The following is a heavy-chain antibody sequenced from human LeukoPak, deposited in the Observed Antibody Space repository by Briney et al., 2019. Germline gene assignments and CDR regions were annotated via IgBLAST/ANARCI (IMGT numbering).Heavy chain of an antibody. V-gene: IGHV4-61*02. CDR2: ISSSGST. D-gene: IGHD2-15*01. J-gene: IGHJ4*02. CDR3: ASGVKRGIQWECGGSCQNDDY. Sequence: SETLSLTCTVSGDSISSGDYYWSWIRQPAGKGLEWIGRISSSGSTNYNPSLKSRVTISVDTSKNQFSLKLSSVTAADTAVYYCASGVKRGIQWECGGSCQNDDYWGQGTLVTVSS. CDR1: GDSISSGDYY.